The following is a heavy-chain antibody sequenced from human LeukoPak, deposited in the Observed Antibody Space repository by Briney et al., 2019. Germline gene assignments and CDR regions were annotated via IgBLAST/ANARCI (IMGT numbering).Heavy chain of an antibody. CDR2: ISYDGSNK. V-gene: IGHV3-30*18. CDR1: GFTFSSYG. Sequence: GGSLRLSCAASGFTFSSYGMHWVRQAPGKGLEWVAVISYDGSNKYYADSVKGRFTISRDNSKNTLYLQMNSLRAEDTAVYCCAKDHSSGWSFDYWGQGTLVTVSS. J-gene: IGHJ4*02. CDR3: AKDHSSGWSFDY. D-gene: IGHD6-19*01.